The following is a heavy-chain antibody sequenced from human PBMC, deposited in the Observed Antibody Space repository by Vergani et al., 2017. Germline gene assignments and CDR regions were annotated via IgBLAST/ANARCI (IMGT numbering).Heavy chain of an antibody. J-gene: IGHJ6*02. V-gene: IGHV3-30*18. CDR2: ISYDGSNK. CDR1: GFTFSSYG. D-gene: IGHD4-23*01. Sequence: QVQLVESGGGVVQPGRSLRLSCAASGFTFSSYGMHWVRQAPGKGLEWVAVISYDGSNKYYADSVKGRFTISRDNSKNTLYLQMNSLRAEDTAVYYCAKGVNSVGMDVWGQGP. CDR3: AKGVNSVGMDV.